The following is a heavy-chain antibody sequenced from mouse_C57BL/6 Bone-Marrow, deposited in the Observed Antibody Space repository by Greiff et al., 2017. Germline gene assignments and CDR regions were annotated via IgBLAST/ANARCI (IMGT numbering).Heavy chain of an antibody. D-gene: IGHD2-4*01. V-gene: IGHV1-69*01. Sequence: VQLQQPGAELVMPGASVKLSCKASGYTFTSHWMHWVKQRPGQGLEWIGEIDPSDSYTNYNQKFKGKSTLTVDKSSSTAYMQLSSLTSEDSAVYYCAPYDYDGGFAYWGQGTLVTVSA. CDR3: APYDYDGGFAY. J-gene: IGHJ3*01. CDR2: IDPSDSYT. CDR1: GYTFTSHW.